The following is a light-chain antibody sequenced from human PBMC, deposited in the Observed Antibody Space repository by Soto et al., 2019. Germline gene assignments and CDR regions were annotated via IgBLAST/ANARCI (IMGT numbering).Light chain of an antibody. CDR1: QSISVW. Sequence: DIQMTQSPSTLSASVGDRVTMTCRASQSISVWLAWYQQKPGKAPKLLIYRASSIASVVPSRFSGSGSGTEFTLTISRLQPDDFASYYCQHYNTYPTFGQGTKVEIK. J-gene: IGKJ1*01. V-gene: IGKV1-5*03. CDR2: RAS. CDR3: QHYNTYPT.